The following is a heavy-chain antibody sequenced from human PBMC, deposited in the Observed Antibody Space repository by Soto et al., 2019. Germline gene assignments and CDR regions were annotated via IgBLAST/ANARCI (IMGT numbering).Heavy chain of an antibody. D-gene: IGHD3-10*01. Sequence: PSATLSLTCTGSGGSISSYYWSWIRQPPGKGLEWIGYIYYSGSTNYNPSLKSRVTISVDTSKNQFSLKLSSVTAADTAVYYCAREMYYYGSGSYSNWGQGTLVTVSS. V-gene: IGHV4-59*01. CDR3: AREMYYYGSGSYSN. J-gene: IGHJ4*02. CDR2: IYYSGST. CDR1: GGSISSYY.